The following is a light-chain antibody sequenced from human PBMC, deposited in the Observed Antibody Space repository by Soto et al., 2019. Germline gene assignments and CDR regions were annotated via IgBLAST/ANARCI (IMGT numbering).Light chain of an antibody. Sequence: DIQMTQSPSSLSASVGDRVTITCRASQSITNYLNWYQQKVGKAPQLLIYAASTLQSGVPSRFSGIGSGTDFTLTINNLQPEDFATHYWQQSYSRPLTFGGGTKVE. CDR3: QQSYSRPLT. CDR1: QSITNY. CDR2: AAS. J-gene: IGKJ4*01. V-gene: IGKV1-39*01.